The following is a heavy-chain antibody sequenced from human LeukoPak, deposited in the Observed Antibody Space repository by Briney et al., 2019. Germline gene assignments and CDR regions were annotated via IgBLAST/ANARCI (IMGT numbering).Heavy chain of an antibody. V-gene: IGHV1-8*03. CDR3: ARGDLVGADDTDFDY. D-gene: IGHD1-26*01. Sequence: ASVKVSCKASGYTFTSYDINWARQATGQGLEWMGWMNPNSGNTGYAQKFQGRVTITRNTSISTAYMELSSLRSEDTAVYYCARGDLVGADDTDFDYWGQGTLVTVSS. CDR2: MNPNSGNT. J-gene: IGHJ4*02. CDR1: GYTFTSYD.